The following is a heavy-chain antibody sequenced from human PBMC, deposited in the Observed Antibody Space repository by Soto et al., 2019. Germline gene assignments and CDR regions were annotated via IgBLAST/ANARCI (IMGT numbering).Heavy chain of an antibody. V-gene: IGHV3-33*01. CDR2: IWYDGSNK. J-gene: IGHJ6*02. D-gene: IGHD2-2*02. CDR1: GFTFSSYG. Sequence: QVQLVESGGGVVQPGRSLRLSCAASGFTFSSYGMHWVRQAPGKGLEWVAVIWYDGSNKYYADSVKGRFTISRDNSKNTLYLQMNSLRAEDTAVYYCARDGVVVVPAAIRGGIAVAGRVDYYYYGMDVWGQGTTVTVSS. CDR3: ARDGVVVVPAAIRGGIAVAGRVDYYYYGMDV.